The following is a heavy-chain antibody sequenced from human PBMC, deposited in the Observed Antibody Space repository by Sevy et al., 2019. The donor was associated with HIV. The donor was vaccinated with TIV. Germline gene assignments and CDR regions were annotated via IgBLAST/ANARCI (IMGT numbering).Heavy chain of an antibody. J-gene: IGHJ4*02. CDR1: GFTFSTNS. D-gene: IGHD2-8*02. Sequence: GGSLRLSCVASGFTFSTNSMNWARQAPGKGLEWVSYINSRSSTIHYADSVKGRFTIFRDNAQNSLYLQMNSLRGEDTAVYYCARGPSFLVVSDAPVDYWGQGTLVTVSS. CDR2: INSRSSTI. CDR3: ARGPSFLVVSDAPVDY. V-gene: IGHV3-48*01.